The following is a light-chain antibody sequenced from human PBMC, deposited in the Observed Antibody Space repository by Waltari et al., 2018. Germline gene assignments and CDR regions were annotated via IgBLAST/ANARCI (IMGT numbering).Light chain of an antibody. V-gene: IGKV3-15*01. CDR2: GAS. J-gene: IGKJ2*01. Sequence: ETVMTQSPATMSLSPGERANLSCRASQSVSSNLAWYQQKPGQAPRLLIYGASISATGIPARFSGSGSGTEFTLTISSLQSEDFAVYYCQQYNNWPPYTFGQGTKLEI. CDR3: QQYNNWPPYT. CDR1: QSVSSN.